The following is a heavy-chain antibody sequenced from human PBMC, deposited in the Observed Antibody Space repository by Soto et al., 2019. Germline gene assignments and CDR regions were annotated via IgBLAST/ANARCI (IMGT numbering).Heavy chain of an antibody. Sequence: SDTLSLTCTVSGGSISSGGYYWSWIRQHPGKGLEWIGYIYYSGSTYYNPSLKSRVTISVDTSKNQFSLKLSSVTAADTAVYYCARGATIEVDYWGQGTLVTVSS. J-gene: IGHJ4*02. CDR1: GGSISSGGYY. CDR3: ARGATIEVDY. V-gene: IGHV4-31*03. CDR2: IYYSGST.